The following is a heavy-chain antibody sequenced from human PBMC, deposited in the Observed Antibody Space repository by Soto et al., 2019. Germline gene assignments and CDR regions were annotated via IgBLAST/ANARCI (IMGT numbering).Heavy chain of an antibody. CDR1: GYTFTSYY. CDR3: ARAEPGIAVAVHYFAY. CDR2: INPSGGST. Sequence: ASVKVSCKASGYTFTSYYMHWVRQAPGQGLEWMGIINPSGGSTSYAQKFQGRVTMTRDTSTSTVYMELSSLRSEDTAVYYCARAEPGIAVAVHYFAYWGQGTLVTVSS. J-gene: IGHJ4*02. D-gene: IGHD6-19*01. V-gene: IGHV1-46*01.